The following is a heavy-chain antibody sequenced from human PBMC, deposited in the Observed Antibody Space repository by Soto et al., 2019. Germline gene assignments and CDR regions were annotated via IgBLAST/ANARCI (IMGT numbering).Heavy chain of an antibody. J-gene: IGHJ4*02. Sequence: SVKVSCKASGGTFSSYAISWVRQAPGQGLEWMGGIIPIFGTANYAQKFQGRVTITADESTSTAYMELSSLRSEDTAVYYCASPEHVSSGYNYWGQGTLVTVSS. CDR2: IIPIFGTA. CDR3: ASPEHVSSGYNY. D-gene: IGHD3-22*01. CDR1: GGTFSSYA. V-gene: IGHV1-69*13.